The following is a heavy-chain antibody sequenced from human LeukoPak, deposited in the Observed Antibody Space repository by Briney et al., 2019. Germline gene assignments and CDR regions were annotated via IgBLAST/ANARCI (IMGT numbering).Heavy chain of an antibody. Sequence: GESLKISCKGSGYDFTTYWIGWVRQMPGKGLEWMGIIYPGDSDTSYSPSFQGQVTISADKSISPAYLKWSSLRASDTAIYYCARQAKDTSGSYWVDYWGQGTLVTVSS. CDR3: ARQAKDTSGSYWVDY. J-gene: IGHJ4*02. CDR1: GYDFTTYW. CDR2: IYPGDSDT. D-gene: IGHD3-10*01. V-gene: IGHV5-51*01.